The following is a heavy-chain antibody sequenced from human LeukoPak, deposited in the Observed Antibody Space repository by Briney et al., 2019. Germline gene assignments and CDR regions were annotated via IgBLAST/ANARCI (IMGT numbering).Heavy chain of an antibody. J-gene: IGHJ3*02. CDR1: GFTFSSYA. D-gene: IGHD6-13*01. CDR3: AKDSSSSSWYWDAFDI. CDR2: ISYDGSNK. Sequence: GGSLRLSCAASGFTFSSYAMHWVRQAPGKGLEWVAVISYDGSNKHYADSVKGRFTISRDNAKNSLYLQMNSLRAEDMALYYCAKDSSSSSWYWDAFDIWGQGTMVTVSS. V-gene: IGHV3-30*04.